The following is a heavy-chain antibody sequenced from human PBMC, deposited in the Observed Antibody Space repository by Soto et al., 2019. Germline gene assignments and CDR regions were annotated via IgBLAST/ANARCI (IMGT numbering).Heavy chain of an antibody. CDR1: GGSIGSYY. CDR3: ARQVTDYYGSGSYEGRFDY. CDR2: IYYSGST. V-gene: IGHV4-59*08. J-gene: IGHJ4*02. Sequence: SETLSLTCTVSGGSIGSYYWSWIRQPPGKGLEWIGYIYYSGSTNYNPSLKSRVTISVDTSKNQFSLKLSSVTAADTAVYYCARQVTDYYGSGSYEGRFDYWGQGTLVTVSS. D-gene: IGHD3-10*01.